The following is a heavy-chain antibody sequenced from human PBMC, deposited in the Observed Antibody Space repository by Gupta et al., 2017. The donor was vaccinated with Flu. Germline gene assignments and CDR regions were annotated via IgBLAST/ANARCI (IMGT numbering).Heavy chain of an antibody. Sequence: GLEWGSAMSRSVGSTHYAASVKGRFTIARDNSKTTPYLQMNSLRAEDTAVYYCAKDHREAAGNYYYYYGMDVWDQGTTVT. D-gene: IGHD6-13*01. CDR2: MSRSVGST. V-gene: IGHV3-23*01. CDR3: AKDHREAAGNYYYYYGMDV. J-gene: IGHJ6*02.